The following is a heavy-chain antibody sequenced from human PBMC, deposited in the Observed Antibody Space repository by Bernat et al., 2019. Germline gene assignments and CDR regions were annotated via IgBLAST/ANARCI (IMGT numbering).Heavy chain of an antibody. CDR1: GFTFSSYG. CDR2: ISYAGSNK. D-gene: IGHD6-6*01. J-gene: IGHJ4*02. V-gene: IGHV3-30*18. CDR3: AKGDRPYSSSRHPLDY. Sequence: QVQLVESGGGVVQPGRSLRLSCAASGFTFSSYGIHWVRQAPGKGLEWVAVISYAGSNKYYADSVKGRFTISRDNSKNTLYLQMNSLRAEDTAVYYCAKGDRPYSSSRHPLDYWGQGTLVTVSS.